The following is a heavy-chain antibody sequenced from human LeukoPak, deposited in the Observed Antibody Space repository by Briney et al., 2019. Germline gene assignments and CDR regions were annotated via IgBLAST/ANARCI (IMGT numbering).Heavy chain of an antibody. J-gene: IGHJ4*02. Sequence: GASVKVSCKASGYTFTGYYMHWVRQAPGQGLEWMGWTNPISGGTNYAQKFQGWVTMTRDTSISTAYMELSRLRSDDTAVYYCARGGVDLYYFDYWGQGTLVTVSS. D-gene: IGHD1-26*01. CDR3: ARGGVDLYYFDY. V-gene: IGHV1-2*04. CDR1: GYTFTGYY. CDR2: TNPISGGT.